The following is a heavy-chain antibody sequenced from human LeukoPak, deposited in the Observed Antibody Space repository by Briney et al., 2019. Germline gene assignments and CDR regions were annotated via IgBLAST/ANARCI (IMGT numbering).Heavy chain of an antibody. CDR2: FSGSGGST. Sequence: GGSLRLSCAASGFTFSSYAMSWVRQAPGEGLQWVSSFSGSGGSTYYADSVKGRFTISRDNSKNTLYLQMNSLRAEDTAVYYCARLSGSYYYMDVWGKGTTVTISS. J-gene: IGHJ6*03. V-gene: IGHV3-23*01. CDR1: GFTFSSYA. D-gene: IGHD1-26*01. CDR3: ARLSGSYYYMDV.